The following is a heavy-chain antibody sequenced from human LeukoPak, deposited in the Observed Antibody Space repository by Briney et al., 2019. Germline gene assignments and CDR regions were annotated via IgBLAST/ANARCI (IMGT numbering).Heavy chain of an antibody. Sequence: GGSLRLSCAASGFTFDDYAMHWVRQAPGKGLEWVSGISWNGGSIGYADSVKGRFTISRDNAKNSLYLQMNSLRAEDMALYYCAKDKESERSGLSGAFDIWGQGTMVTVSS. D-gene: IGHD3-10*01. CDR2: ISWNGGSI. J-gene: IGHJ3*02. V-gene: IGHV3-9*03. CDR1: GFTFDDYA. CDR3: AKDKESERSGLSGAFDI.